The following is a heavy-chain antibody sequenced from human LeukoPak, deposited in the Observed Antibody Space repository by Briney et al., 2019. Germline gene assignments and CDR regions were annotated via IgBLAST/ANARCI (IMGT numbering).Heavy chain of an antibody. CDR3: ARTGSWWYYYYMDV. CDR2: IYYSGST. V-gene: IGHV4-59*11. D-gene: IGHD6-13*01. CDR1: GGSISSHY. J-gene: IGHJ6*03. Sequence: SGTLSLTCTVSGGSISSHYWSWIRQPPGKGLEWIGYIYYSGSTNYNPSLKSRVTISVDTSKNQFSLKLSSVTAADTAVYYCARTGSWWYYYYMDVWGKGTTVTVSS.